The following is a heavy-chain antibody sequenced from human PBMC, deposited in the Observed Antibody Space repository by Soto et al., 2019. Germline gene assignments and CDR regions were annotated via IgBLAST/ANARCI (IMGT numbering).Heavy chain of an antibody. V-gene: IGHV4-59*12. CDR1: GGSSGGND. Sequence: PSVTKCLSWTVAGGSSGGNDWSWIRQDPGEGLEWIGYIYKSGSTNYNPSLNSRVSISVDTSKNQFSLKLSSETAADTAVYYCAREEAAAWEHWFDPWGQGTLVTDSS. CDR2: IYKSGST. J-gene: IGHJ5*02. D-gene: IGHD6-13*01. CDR3: AREEAAAWEHWFDP.